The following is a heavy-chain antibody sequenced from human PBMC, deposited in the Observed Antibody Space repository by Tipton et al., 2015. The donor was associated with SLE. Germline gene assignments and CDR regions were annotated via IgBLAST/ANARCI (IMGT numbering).Heavy chain of an antibody. CDR1: GGSISSHY. CDR2: IYYSGST. V-gene: IGHV4-59*11. CDR3: ARDVGLIGSGHGYFDV. J-gene: IGHJ4*02. D-gene: IGHD2-15*01. Sequence: LRLSCTVSGGSISSHYWSWIRQPPGKGLEWIGYIYYSGSTNYNPSLKSRVTISVDTSKNQFSLKLSSVTAADTAVYYCARDVGLIGSGHGYFDVWGQGILVPVT.